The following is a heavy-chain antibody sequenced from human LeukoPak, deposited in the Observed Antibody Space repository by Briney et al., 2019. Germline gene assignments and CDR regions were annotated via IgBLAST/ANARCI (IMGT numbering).Heavy chain of an antibody. CDR1: GDSISSSPYY. CDR2: IYYSGTT. Sequence: SQTRSLTCTVSGDSISSSPYYWGWIRQPPGKGLEWIGSIYYSGTTHYNPSLESRVTISVDTSKNQFSLKLASVTAADTAIYYCAKGAGGFSYYNWFDPWGQGTLVTVSS. J-gene: IGHJ5*02. V-gene: IGHV4-39*07. CDR3: AKGAGGFSYYNWFDP. D-gene: IGHD5-18*01.